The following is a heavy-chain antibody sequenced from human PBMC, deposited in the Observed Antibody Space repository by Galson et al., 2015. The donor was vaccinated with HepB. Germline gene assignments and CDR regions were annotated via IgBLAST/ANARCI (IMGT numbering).Heavy chain of an antibody. CDR3: ASAPVRGISHFDY. Sequence: SVKVSCKASGYTFTSYYMHWVRQAPGQGLEWMGIINPSGGSTSYAQKFQGRVTMTRDTSTSTVYMELSSLRSEDTAVYYCASAPVRGISHFDYWGQGTLVTVSS. CDR1: GYTFTSYY. CDR2: INPSGGST. V-gene: IGHV1-46*03. J-gene: IGHJ4*02.